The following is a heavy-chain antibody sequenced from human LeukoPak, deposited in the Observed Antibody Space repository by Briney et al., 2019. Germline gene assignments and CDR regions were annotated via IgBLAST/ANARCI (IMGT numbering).Heavy chain of an antibody. D-gene: IGHD4-17*01. CDR2: ISGNGGYT. Sequence: GGALRLPCAAPGFVFSTFSMHWVRQAPGEGRENFSGISGNGGYTDYANSVKGRFTISRDNFKNTLYLQMGSLRAEDTAVYYCAKDPRTFYGDLDYWGQGTLVTVSS. V-gene: IGHV3-64*01. CDR3: AKDPRTFYGDLDY. CDR1: GFVFSTFS. J-gene: IGHJ4*02.